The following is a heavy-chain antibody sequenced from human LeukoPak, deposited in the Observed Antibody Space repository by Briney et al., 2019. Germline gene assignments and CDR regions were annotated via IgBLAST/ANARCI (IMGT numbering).Heavy chain of an antibody. CDR2: IYPGDSDT. CDR3: ARQPGGYSSRDY. D-gene: IGHD5-18*01. J-gene: IGHJ4*02. Sequence: GESLKISCTGSGYRFTDYWIAWVRQMPGKGLEWMGIIYPGDSDTRCSPSFQGQVTISADKSISTAYLQWSSLKASDTAMYYCARQPGGYSSRDYWGQGTLVTVSS. V-gene: IGHV5-51*01. CDR1: GYRFTDYW.